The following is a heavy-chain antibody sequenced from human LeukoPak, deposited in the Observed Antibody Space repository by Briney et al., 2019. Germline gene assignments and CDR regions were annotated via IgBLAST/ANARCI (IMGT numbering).Heavy chain of an antibody. CDR1: GYTFTGYY. J-gene: IGHJ4*02. CDR2: INPNSGGT. CDR3: ARDRSDGGYYFDY. D-gene: IGHD2-15*01. Sequence: ASVKVSCTASGYTFTGYYMHWVRQAPGQGLEWMGWINPNSGGTNYAQKFQGRVTMTRDTSISTAYMELSRLRSDDTAVYYCARDRSDGGYYFDYWGQGTLVTVSS. V-gene: IGHV1-2*02.